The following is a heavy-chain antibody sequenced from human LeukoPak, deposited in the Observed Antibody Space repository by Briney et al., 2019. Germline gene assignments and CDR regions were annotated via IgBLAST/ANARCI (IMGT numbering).Heavy chain of an antibody. D-gene: IGHD3-16*01. J-gene: IGHJ4*02. Sequence: ASVKVSCKASGYTFTDYYMHWVRQAPGQGLEWMGWINSNSGGTNYAQKFQGRVTMTRDTSISIAYMELSSLRSDDTAVYYCARVLVPAGGGVVDYWGQGTLVTVSS. V-gene: IGHV1-2*02. CDR1: GYTFTDYY. CDR3: ARVLVPAGGGVVDY. CDR2: INSNSGGT.